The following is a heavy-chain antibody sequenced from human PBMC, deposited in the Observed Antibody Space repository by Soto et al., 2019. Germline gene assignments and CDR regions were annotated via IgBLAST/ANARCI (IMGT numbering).Heavy chain of an antibody. CDR3: AREGGFDWFYP. CDR1: DFPFSSFE. Sequence: LVESGGGLVQPGGSLRLSCVASDFPFSSFEMNWVRQVPGRGLEWISYISISGTIIHYADSVKGRFTISRDNAKNSVYLQMNSLRVEDTAIYYCAREGGFDWFYPWGQGTLVTVSS. CDR2: ISISGTII. V-gene: IGHV3-48*03. J-gene: IGHJ5*02.